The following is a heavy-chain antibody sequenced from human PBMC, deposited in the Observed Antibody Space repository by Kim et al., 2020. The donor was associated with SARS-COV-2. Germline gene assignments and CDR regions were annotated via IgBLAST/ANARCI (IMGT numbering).Heavy chain of an antibody. Sequence: GGSLRLSCAASGFTFSSYAMSWVRQAPGKGLEWVSAISGSGGSTYYADSVKGRFTISRDNSKNTLYLQMNSLRAEDTAVYYCAKDPGDPAINYYDSSGPFDYWGQGTLVTVSS. D-gene: IGHD3-22*01. CDR1: GFTFSSYA. CDR2: ISGSGGST. CDR3: AKDPGDPAINYYDSSGPFDY. V-gene: IGHV3-23*01. J-gene: IGHJ4*02.